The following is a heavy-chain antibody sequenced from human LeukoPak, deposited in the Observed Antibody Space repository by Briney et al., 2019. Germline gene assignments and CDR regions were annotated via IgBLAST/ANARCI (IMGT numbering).Heavy chain of an antibody. D-gene: IGHD3-9*01. V-gene: IGHV4-31*03. CDR1: GGSISSGGYY. Sequence: PAETLSLTCTVSGGSISSGGYYWRWVRQHPGTGLEWIGYIYYSGSTYYNPALKSRVTISVDTSKNQFSLKLSSVTAADTAVYYCAREGVYDILTGPMDWGQGTLVTVSS. J-gene: IGHJ4*02. CDR2: IYYSGST. CDR3: AREGVYDILTGPMD.